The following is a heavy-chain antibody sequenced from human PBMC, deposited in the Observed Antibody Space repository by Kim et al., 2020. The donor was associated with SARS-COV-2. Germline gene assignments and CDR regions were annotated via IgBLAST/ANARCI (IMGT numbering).Heavy chain of an antibody. J-gene: IGHJ6*01. D-gene: IGHD3-10*01. V-gene: IGHV3-9*01. CDR2: ISWNSGSI. CDR1: GFTFDDYA. CDR3: AKDGRSDYYGSGSYQYY. Sequence: GGSLRLSCAASGFTFDDYAMHWVRQAPGKGLEWVSGISWNSGSIGYADSVKGRFTISRDNAKNSLYLQMNSLRAEDTALYYCAKDGRSDYYGSGSYQYY.